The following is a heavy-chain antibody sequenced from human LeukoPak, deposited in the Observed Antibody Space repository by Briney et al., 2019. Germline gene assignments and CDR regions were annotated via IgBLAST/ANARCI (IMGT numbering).Heavy chain of an antibody. V-gene: IGHV3-23*01. CDR3: AKGFAGYYHYYMDV. J-gene: IGHJ6*03. Sequence: PVGSLRLSCAASGFTFSSYAMSWVRQAPGKGLEWVSAISGSGGSTYYADSVKGRFTISRDNSKNTLYLQMNSLRAEDTAVYYCAKGFAGYYHYYMDVWGKGTTVTVSS. CDR1: GFTFSSYA. CDR2: ISGSGGST.